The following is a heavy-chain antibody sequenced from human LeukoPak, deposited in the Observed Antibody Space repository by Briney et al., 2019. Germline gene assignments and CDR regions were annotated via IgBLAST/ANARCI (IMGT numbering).Heavy chain of an antibody. CDR1: GFPFYNYP. CDR3: GGVVGGVAGADF. D-gene: IGHD6-19*01. CDR2: NAGAGDTM. J-gene: IGHJ4*02. Sequence: GGSLSLLCGARGFPFYNYPMILVRQASGKGVEVVSYNAGAGDTMQYAGSVRGRFPISRDNGKNSLYLQMNALRAEDTGIYFCGGVVGGVAGADFWGQGTLVTVSS. V-gene: IGHV3-48*01.